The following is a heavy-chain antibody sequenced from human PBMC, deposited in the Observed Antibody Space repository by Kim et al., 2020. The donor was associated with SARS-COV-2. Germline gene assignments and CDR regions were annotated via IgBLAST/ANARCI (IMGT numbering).Heavy chain of an antibody. CDR3: ARGIPDPYSSSWYFINYLENWFDP. Sequence: SETLSLTCTVSGGSVSSGSYYWSWIRQPPGKGLEWIGYIYYSGSTNYNPSLKSRVTISVDTSKNQFSLKLSSVTAADTAVYYCARGIPDPYSSSWYFINYLENWFDPWGQGTLVTVSS. CDR2: IYYSGST. J-gene: IGHJ5*02. V-gene: IGHV4-61*01. CDR1: GGSVSSGSYY. D-gene: IGHD6-13*01.